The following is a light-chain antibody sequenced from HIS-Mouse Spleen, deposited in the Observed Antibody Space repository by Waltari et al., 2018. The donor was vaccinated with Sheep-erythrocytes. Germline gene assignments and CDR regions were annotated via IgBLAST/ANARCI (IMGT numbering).Light chain of an antibody. V-gene: IGLV2-14*01. CDR2: EVS. Sequence: QSALTQPASVSGSPGQSITISCTGTRSQVCGYNYLSCYQQHPGKAPNFMIYEVSNRPSGVSNRFSGSKSGNTASLTISGLQAEDEADYYCSSYTSSSTWVFGGGTKLTVL. CDR3: SSYTSSSTWV. J-gene: IGLJ3*02. CDR1: RSQVCGYNY.